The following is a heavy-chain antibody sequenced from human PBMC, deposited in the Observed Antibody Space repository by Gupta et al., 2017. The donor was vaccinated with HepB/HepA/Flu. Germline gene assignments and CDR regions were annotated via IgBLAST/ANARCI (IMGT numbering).Heavy chain of an antibody. V-gene: IGHV3-30*03. CDR2: ISHNGNKK. CDR3: VRARSAFPETGNLELWL. Sequence: QVQLVESGGGVVQPGRSLRLSCATSGFPFSHYDIHWVRQAPGKGLEWVAVISHNGNKKNYVDSMNGRFTISRDSSQKTVFLQVNSLRPEDTAVYYCVRARSAFPETGNLELWLWGQGTLVTVSS. J-gene: IGHJ4*02. D-gene: IGHD1-14*01. CDR1: GFPFSHYD.